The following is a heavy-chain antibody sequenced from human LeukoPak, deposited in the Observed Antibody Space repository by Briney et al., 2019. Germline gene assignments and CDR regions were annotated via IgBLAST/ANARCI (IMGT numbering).Heavy chain of an antibody. J-gene: IGHJ4*02. CDR2: INHSGST. Sequence: SETLSLTCAVYGGSFSGYYWSWIRQPPGKGLEGIGEINHSGSTNYNPPLKSRVTISVDTSKNQFSLKLSSVTAADTAVYYCARRSEDYGDYVLRVWGQGTLVTVSS. D-gene: IGHD4-17*01. V-gene: IGHV4-34*01. CDR1: GGSFSGYY. CDR3: ARRSEDYGDYVLRV.